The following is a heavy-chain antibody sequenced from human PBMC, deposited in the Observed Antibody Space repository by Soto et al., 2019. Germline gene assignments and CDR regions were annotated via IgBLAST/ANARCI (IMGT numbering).Heavy chain of an antibody. CDR2: IYYSGST. V-gene: IGHV4-59*01. CDR1: GGSISSYY. Sequence: TLSLTCTVSGGSISSYYWSWIRQPPGKGLEWIGYIYYSGSTNYNPSLKSRVTISVDTSKNQFSLKLSSVTAADTAVYYCARGSLRQIFGPSTFDYWGQGTLVTVSS. D-gene: IGHD3-3*01. J-gene: IGHJ4*02. CDR3: ARGSLRQIFGPSTFDY.